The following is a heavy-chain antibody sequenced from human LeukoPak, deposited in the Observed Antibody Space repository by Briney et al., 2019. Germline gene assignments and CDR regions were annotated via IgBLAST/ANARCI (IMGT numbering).Heavy chain of an antibody. J-gene: IGHJ3*02. CDR2: IYTSGST. D-gene: IGHD1-26*01. CDR3: ARELPLEIDGAFDI. Sequence: SETLSLTCTVSGGSISSYYWSWIRQPAGKGLEWIGRIYTSGSTNYNPSLKSRVTISVDTSKNQFSLKLSSVTAADTAVYYCARELPLEIDGAFDIWGQGTMVTVSS. CDR1: GGSISSYY. V-gene: IGHV4-4*07.